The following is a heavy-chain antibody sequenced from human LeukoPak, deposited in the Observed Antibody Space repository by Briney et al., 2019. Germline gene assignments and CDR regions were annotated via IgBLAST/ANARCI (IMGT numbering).Heavy chain of an antibody. Sequence: PGGSLRLSCAASGFTFSSYSMNWVRQAPGKGLEWVSYISSSSSTIYYADSVKGRFTISRDNAKNSLYLQMNSLRAEDTAVYYCARDNASDGYNPIPFDYWGQGTLVTVSS. D-gene: IGHD5-24*01. J-gene: IGHJ4*02. CDR3: ARDNASDGYNPIPFDY. V-gene: IGHV3-48*01. CDR1: GFTFSSYS. CDR2: ISSSSSTI.